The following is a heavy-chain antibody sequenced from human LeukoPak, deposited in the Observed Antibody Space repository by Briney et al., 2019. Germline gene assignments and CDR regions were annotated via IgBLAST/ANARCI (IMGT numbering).Heavy chain of an antibody. CDR2: IYHSGST. Sequence: SETLSLTCGVSGGSISSSNWWSWVRQPPGKGLEWIGEIYHSGSTNYNPSLKSRVTISVDKSKNQFSLKLSSVTAADTAVYYCARGGGSSWYRSFDYWGQGTLVTVSS. J-gene: IGHJ4*02. CDR3: ARGGGSSWYRSFDY. D-gene: IGHD6-13*01. CDR1: GGSISSSNW. V-gene: IGHV4-4*02.